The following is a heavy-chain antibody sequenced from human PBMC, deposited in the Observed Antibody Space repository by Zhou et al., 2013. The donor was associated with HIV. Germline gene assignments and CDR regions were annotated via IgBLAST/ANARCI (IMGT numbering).Heavy chain of an antibody. CDR1: GYTFTSYG. V-gene: IGHV1-18*01. J-gene: IGHJ6*02. Sequence: QGHLVQSGPEVKSPGASVKVSCKASGYTFTSYGISWVRQAPGQGLEWMGWISAYNGKTNYAQKLQGRVTMTTDTSRSTAYMELRSLRSDDTAVYYCARDPLDNSSGWYYYYYGMDVWGQGTTVTVSS. CDR3: ARDPLDNSSGWYYYYYGMDV. D-gene: IGHD6-19*01. CDR2: ISAYNGKT.